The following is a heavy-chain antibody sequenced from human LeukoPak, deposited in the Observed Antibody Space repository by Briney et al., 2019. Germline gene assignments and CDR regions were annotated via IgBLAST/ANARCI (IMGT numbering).Heavy chain of an antibody. CDR3: SREASCDSTSCPQDY. D-gene: IGHD2-2*01. CDR2: INPDTGVS. Sequence: ASVRVSCKASGYTFTGHFIFWVLQSPGQRLHLMAWINPDTGVSNYAQKFQGRVTVASDTSISTAYLEISRLTSDDTALYYCSREASCDSTSCPQDYWGQGTLVTVSS. CDR1: GYTFTGHF. V-gene: IGHV1-2*02. J-gene: IGHJ4*02.